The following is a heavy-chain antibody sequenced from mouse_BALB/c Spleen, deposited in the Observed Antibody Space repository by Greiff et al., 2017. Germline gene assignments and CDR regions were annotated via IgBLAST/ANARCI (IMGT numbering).Heavy chain of an antibody. D-gene: IGHD1-2*01. CDR2: IDPANGNT. J-gene: IGHJ4*01. V-gene: IGHV14-3*02. CDR3: ARMPPFITTAMDY. CDR1: GFNIKDTY. Sequence: EVQLQQSGAELVKPGASVKLSCTASGFNIKDTYMHWVKQRPEQGLEWIGRIDPANGNTKYDPKFQGKATITADTSSNTAYLQLSSLTSEDTAVYYWARMPPFITTAMDYWGQGTSVTVSS.